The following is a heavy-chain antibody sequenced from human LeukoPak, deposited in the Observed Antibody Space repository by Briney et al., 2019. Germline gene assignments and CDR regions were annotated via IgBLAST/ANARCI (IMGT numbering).Heavy chain of an antibody. V-gene: IGHV3-15*01. J-gene: IGHJ6*02. CDR1: GFTFSNAW. D-gene: IGHD4-17*01. CDR3: TTTVTTESDYYYGMDV. CDR2: IKSKTDGGKT. Sequence: GGSLRLSCAASGFTFSNAWMSWVRQAPGKGLEWVGRIKSKTDGGKTDYAAPVKGRFTISRDDSKSTLYLQMNSLKTEDTAVYYCTTTVTTESDYYYGMDVWGQGTTVTVSS.